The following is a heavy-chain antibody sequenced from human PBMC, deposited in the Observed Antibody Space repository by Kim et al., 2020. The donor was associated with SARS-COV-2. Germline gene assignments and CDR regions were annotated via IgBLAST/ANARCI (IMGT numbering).Heavy chain of an antibody. J-gene: IGHJ5*01. CDR1: GFTVDDYG. CDR2: ITWDGKGI. V-gene: IGHV3-20*01. Sequence: GGSLRLSCTPSGFTVDDYGMSWVRQVPGKGLEWVAGITWDGKGIGYADSVKGRFTISRDSARNFLHLQMDSLRAEDTALYHCAIDAYFDDSGFYGLDSWGQGTLVTVSP. CDR3: AIDAYFDDSGFYGLDS. D-gene: IGHD3-9*01.